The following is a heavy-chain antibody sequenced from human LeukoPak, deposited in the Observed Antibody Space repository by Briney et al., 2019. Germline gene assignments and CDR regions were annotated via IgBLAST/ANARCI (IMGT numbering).Heavy chain of an antibody. CDR3: AREGIAAAGTNYYGMDV. J-gene: IGHJ6*02. Sequence: GGSLRLSCAASGFTFSSYSMNWVHQAPGKGLEWVSYISSSSSTIYYADSVKGRFTISRDNAKNSLYLQMNSLRAEDTAVYYCAREGIAAAGTNYYGMDVWGQGTTVTVSS. CDR2: ISSSSSTI. D-gene: IGHD6-13*01. V-gene: IGHV3-48*04. CDR1: GFTFSSYS.